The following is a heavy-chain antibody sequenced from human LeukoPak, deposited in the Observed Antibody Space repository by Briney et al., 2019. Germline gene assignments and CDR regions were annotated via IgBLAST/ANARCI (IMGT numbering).Heavy chain of an antibody. CDR1: GFTFDDYA. CDR3: AKAGIAAAGTNWYFDL. Sequence: GGSLRLSCAASGFTFDDYAMHWVRQAPGKGLEWVSGISWNSGSIGYADSVEGRFTISRDNAKNSLYLQMNSLRAEDMALYYCAKAGIAAAGTNWYFDLWGRGTLVTVSS. V-gene: IGHV3-9*03. D-gene: IGHD6-13*01. CDR2: ISWNSGSI. J-gene: IGHJ2*01.